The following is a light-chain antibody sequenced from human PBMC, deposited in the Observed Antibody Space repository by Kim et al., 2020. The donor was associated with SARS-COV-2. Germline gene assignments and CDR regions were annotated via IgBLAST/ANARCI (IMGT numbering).Light chain of an antibody. J-gene: IGLJ2*01. CDR1: SLGAKT. CDR2: YDS. V-gene: IGLV3-21*01. CDR3: QVWDSDSAQVV. Sequence: SYELTQPHSVSVAPGKTATISCGGDSLGAKTVHWYQQKPGQAPVLVIQYDSERPSGIPERFSASTSGNTATLTVNRVEAGDEADYYCQVWDSDSAQVVFGGGTQLTVL.